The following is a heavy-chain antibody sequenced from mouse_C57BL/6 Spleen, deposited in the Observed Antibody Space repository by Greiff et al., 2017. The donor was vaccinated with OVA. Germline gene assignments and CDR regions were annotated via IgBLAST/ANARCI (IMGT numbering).Heavy chain of an antibody. CDR1: GYTFTSYW. CDR2: IDPSDSYT. J-gene: IGHJ4*01. V-gene: IGHV1-59*01. CDR3: ARRGSNYFPMDY. Sequence: QVQLQQPGAELVRPGTSVKLSCKASGYTFTSYWMHWVKQRPGQGLEWIGVIDPSDSYTNYNQKFKGKATLTVDTSSSTAYMQLSSLTSEDSAVYYCARRGSNYFPMDYWGQGTSVTVSS. D-gene: IGHD2-5*01.